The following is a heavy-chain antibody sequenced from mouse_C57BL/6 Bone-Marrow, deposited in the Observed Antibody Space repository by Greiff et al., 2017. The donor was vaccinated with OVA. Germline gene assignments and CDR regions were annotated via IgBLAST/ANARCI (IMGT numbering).Heavy chain of an antibody. D-gene: IGHD2-14*01. CDR2: IYCDDAK. CDR1: GFSLSTSGMG. J-gene: IGHJ2*01. CDR3: ARRRDEYDDY. V-gene: IGHV8-12*01. Sequence: QVTLKESGPGLLQSSQPLSLTCSFSGFSLSTSGMGLSWIRQPSGMGLEWLAHIYCDDAKRYNPSLRSRLTISKDTSRNQVCLTIDSVDTEDSATYYWARRRDEYDDYWGQGTTLTVSS.